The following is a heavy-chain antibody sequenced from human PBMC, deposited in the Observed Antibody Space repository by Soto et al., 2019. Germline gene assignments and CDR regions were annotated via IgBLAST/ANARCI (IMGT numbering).Heavy chain of an antibody. Sequence: TVSKAASALMVSRYWMSWFRQAPGKALEWVDNIQQDGSEKYYVDSVKGRFTISRDNAKNSLYLQMNSLSAEDTAVYYCASKSCLQFHYWG. CDR1: ALMVSRYW. V-gene: IGHV3-7*01. CDR2: IQQDGSEK. D-gene: IGHD2-15*01. J-gene: IGHJ1*01. CDR3: ASKSCLQFHY.